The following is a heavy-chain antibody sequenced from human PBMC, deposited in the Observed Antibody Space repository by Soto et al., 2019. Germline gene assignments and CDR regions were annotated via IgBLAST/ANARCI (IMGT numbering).Heavy chain of an antibody. CDR1: GYTFTSYG. D-gene: IGHD2-2*01. Sequence: GASVKVSCKASGYTFTSYGISWVRQAPGQGLEWMGWISAYNGNTNYAQKLQGRVTMTTDTSTSTAYMELRSLRSDDTAVYYCARSFRICSSTSCYPFPTDPFDYWGQGTLVTVLL. V-gene: IGHV1-18*01. CDR2: ISAYNGNT. J-gene: IGHJ4*02. CDR3: ARSFRICSSTSCYPFPTDPFDY.